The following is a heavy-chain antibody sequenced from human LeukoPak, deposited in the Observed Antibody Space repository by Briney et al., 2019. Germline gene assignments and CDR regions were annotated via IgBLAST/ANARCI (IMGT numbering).Heavy chain of an antibody. V-gene: IGHV3-48*01. J-gene: IGHJ4*02. CDR3: AKSVGSWDYGYFDY. Sequence: PGGSLRLSCAASGFTFSSYSMNWVRQAPGKGLEWVSYISSSSSTIYYADSVKGRFTISRDNSKNTLYLQMNSLRAEDTPVYYCAKSVGSWDYGYFDYWGQGTLVTVSS. CDR2: ISSSSSTI. D-gene: IGHD4/OR15-4a*01. CDR1: GFTFSSYS.